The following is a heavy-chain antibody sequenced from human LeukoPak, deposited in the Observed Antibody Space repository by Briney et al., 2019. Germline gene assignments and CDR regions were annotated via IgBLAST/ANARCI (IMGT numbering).Heavy chain of an antibody. Sequence: ASVKVSCKASGYTFTSYYMHWVRQAPGEGLEWMGIINPSGGSTSYAQKFQGRVSITRNTSISTAYMELSSLRSEDTAVYYCARRLAARREGNWFDPWGQGTLVTVSS. CDR3: ARRLAARREGNWFDP. CDR2: INPSGGST. J-gene: IGHJ5*02. CDR1: GYTFTSYY. V-gene: IGHV1-46*01. D-gene: IGHD6-6*01.